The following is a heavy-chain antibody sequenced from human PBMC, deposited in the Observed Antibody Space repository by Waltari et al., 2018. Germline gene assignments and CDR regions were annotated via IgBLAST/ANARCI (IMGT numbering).Heavy chain of an antibody. D-gene: IGHD3-3*01. V-gene: IGHV3-30*03. CDR1: GFTFSSYG. J-gene: IGHJ6*02. Sequence: QVQLVESGGGVVQPGRSLRLSCAASGFTFSSYGMHWVRQAPGKGLEWVAVISYDGSNKYYADSVKGRFTISRDNSKNTLYLQMNSLRSEDTAVYYCATIFDRYGMDVWGQGTTVTVSS. CDR2: ISYDGSNK. CDR3: ATIFDRYGMDV.